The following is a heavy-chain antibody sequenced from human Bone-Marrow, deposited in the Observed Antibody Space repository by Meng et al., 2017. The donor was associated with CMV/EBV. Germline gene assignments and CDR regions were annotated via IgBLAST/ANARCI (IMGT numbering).Heavy chain of an antibody. CDR1: GFTFSSYA. CDR2: ISGSGGST. D-gene: IGHD5-18*01. CDR3: ARDDVSVIAVPALQLWENYFDY. V-gene: IGHV3-23*01. Sequence: GGSLRLSCAASGFTFSSYAMSWVRQAPGKGLEWVSAISGSGGSTYYADSVKGRFTISRDNSKNTLYLQMNSLRAEDTAVYYCARDDVSVIAVPALQLWENYFDYWGQGTLVTVSS. J-gene: IGHJ4*02.